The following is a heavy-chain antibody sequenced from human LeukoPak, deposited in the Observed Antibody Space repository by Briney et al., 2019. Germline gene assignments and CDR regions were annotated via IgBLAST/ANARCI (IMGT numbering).Heavy chain of an antibody. CDR1: GGSFSGYY. J-gene: IGHJ3*02. CDR3: ARLYYYDSSGPGGDAFDI. V-gene: IGHV4-34*01. Sequence: SETLSLTCAVYGGSFSGYYCSWIRQPPGKGLEWIGEINHSGSTNYNPSLKSRVTISVDTSKNQFSLKLSSVTAADTAVYYCARLYYYDSSGPGGDAFDIWGQGTMVTVSS. CDR2: INHSGST. D-gene: IGHD3-22*01.